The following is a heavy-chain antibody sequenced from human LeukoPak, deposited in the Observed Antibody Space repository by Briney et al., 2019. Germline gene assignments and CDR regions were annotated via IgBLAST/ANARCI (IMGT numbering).Heavy chain of an antibody. CDR3: ARSSYGGNTAYAFDI. V-gene: IGHV3-11*04. D-gene: IGHD4-23*01. CDR2: ISGGDRTT. CDR1: GFTFSGYY. J-gene: IGHJ3*02. Sequence: PGGSLRLSCAASGFTFSGYYMTWIRQAPGKGLEWISYISGGDRTTYYADSVRGRFTISRDNAKNSLYLQMNSLRAEDTAVYYCARSSYGGNTAYAFDIWGRGTMVTVSS.